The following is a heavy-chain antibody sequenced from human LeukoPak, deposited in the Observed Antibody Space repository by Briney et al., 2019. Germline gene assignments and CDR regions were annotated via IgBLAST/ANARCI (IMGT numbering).Heavy chain of an antibody. D-gene: IGHD2-2*02. CDR3: ARRLYCSGTNCYTGPDAFDI. CDR1: GFAFSSYG. V-gene: IGHV3-33*01. Sequence: GGSLRLSCAASGFAFSSYGMHWVRQAPGKGLEGVAVIWFDGTNKYYAESVKGRFTISRDNSKNALYLQMNSLRAEDTAVYYCARRLYCSGTNCYTGPDAFDIWGQGTMVTVSS. J-gene: IGHJ3*02. CDR2: IWFDGTNK.